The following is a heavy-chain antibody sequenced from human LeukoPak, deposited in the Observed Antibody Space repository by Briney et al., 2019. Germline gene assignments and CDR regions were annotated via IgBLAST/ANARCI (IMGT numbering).Heavy chain of an antibody. V-gene: IGHV4-4*02. CDR3: ASIGPTGDGYVDFDY. D-gene: IGHD5-24*01. CDR2: IYHSGST. CDR1: GGSISSSNW. J-gene: IGHJ4*02. Sequence: SETLSLTCAVSGGSISSSNWWSWVRQPPGKGLEWIGEIYHSGSTNYNPSLKSRVTISVDKSKNQFSLKLSSVTAADTAVYYCASIGPTGDGYVDFDYWGQGTLVTVSS.